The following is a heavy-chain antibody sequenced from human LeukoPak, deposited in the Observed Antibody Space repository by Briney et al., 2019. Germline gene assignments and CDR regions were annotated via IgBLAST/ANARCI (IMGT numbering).Heavy chain of an antibody. D-gene: IGHD2/OR15-2a*01. Sequence: GGSLRLSCAASGFTFSSYGMHWVRQAPGKGLEWVAVIWYDGSNKYYADSVKGRFTISRDNSKNTLYLQMNSLRAEDTAVYYRAKGGNYLDYWGQGTLVTVSS. CDR3: AKGGNYLDY. V-gene: IGHV3-33*06. J-gene: IGHJ4*02. CDR2: IWYDGSNK. CDR1: GFTFSSYG.